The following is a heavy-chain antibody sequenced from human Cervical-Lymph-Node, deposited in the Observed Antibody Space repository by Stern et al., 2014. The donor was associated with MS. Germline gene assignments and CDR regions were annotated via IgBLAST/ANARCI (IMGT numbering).Heavy chain of an antibody. J-gene: IGHJ5*02. CDR3: ATVGP. CDR2: IKSQTGGGTT. V-gene: IGHV3-15*01. Sequence: VQLVESGGGLVKPGGSLRISCAASGFTFSNAWMTWVRQAPGKGLEWVGRIKSQTGGGTTDYAATVQGRFIISRDDSKNTLYPQMNSLKTEDTAVYYWATVGPWGQGTLVIVSS. CDR1: GFTFSNAW.